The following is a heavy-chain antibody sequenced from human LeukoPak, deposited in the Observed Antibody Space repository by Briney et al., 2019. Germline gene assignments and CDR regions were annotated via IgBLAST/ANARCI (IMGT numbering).Heavy chain of an antibody. Sequence: GGSLRLSCVASGFTLSDHWMYWVRQGPSRGLAHVSRVESDASRTTYADSVKGRFTISRDDAKNTLYLQMNSLRAEDTAVYSCARMLWSRHYFDYWGQGTLVTVSS. J-gene: IGHJ4*02. CDR2: VESDASRT. CDR3: ARMLWSRHYFDY. D-gene: IGHD3-16*01. V-gene: IGHV3-74*03. CDR1: GFTLSDHW.